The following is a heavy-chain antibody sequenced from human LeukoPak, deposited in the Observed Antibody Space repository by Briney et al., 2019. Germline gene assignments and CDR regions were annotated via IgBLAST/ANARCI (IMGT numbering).Heavy chain of an antibody. CDR3: AREIVVVVAARYYYYGMDV. D-gene: IGHD2-15*01. CDR1: GFTFSGFW. Sequence: GGSLRLSCAASGFTFSGFWMHWVRQAPGKGLVWVSCISFDGSDATYADSVKGRFTISRDNAKNSLYLQMNSLRAEDTAVYYCAREIVVVVAARYYYYGMDVWGQGTTVTVSS. J-gene: IGHJ6*02. CDR2: ISFDGSDA. V-gene: IGHV3-74*01.